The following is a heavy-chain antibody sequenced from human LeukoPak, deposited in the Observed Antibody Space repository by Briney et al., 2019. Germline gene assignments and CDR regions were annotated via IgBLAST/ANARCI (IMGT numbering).Heavy chain of an antibody. V-gene: IGHV4-4*07. Sequence: SETLSLTCTVSGGSISSYYWSWIRQPAGKGLEWIGRIYTSGSTNYNPSLKSRVTMSVDTSKNQFSLKLSSVTAADTAVYYCARCLRGLTYCSSTSCYGPYYYYMDVWGKGTTVTVSS. D-gene: IGHD2-2*01. J-gene: IGHJ6*03. CDR3: ARCLRGLTYCSSTSCYGPYYYYMDV. CDR1: GGSISSYY. CDR2: IYTSGST.